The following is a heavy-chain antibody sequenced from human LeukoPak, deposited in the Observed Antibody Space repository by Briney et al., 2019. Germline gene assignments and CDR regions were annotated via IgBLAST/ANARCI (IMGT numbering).Heavy chain of an antibody. CDR2: IYTSGST. J-gene: IGHJ6*02. Sequence: SQTLSLTCTVSGGSISSGSYYWSWIRQPAGKGLEWIGRIYTSGSTNYNPSLKSRVTISVDTSKNQFSLKLSSVTAADTAVYYCARGHYGMDVWGQGTTVTVSS. CDR3: ARGHYGMDV. CDR1: GGSISSGSYY. V-gene: IGHV4-61*02.